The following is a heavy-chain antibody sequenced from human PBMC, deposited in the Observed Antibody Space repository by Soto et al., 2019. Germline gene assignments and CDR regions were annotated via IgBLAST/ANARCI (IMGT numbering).Heavy chain of an antibody. J-gene: IGHJ4*02. Sequence: QERLVQSGAEVRKPGSSVKVSCKVTGGTSTRYAINWVRQAPGQGLEWMGGIVPMFGTSKYAQKFQGRVTITANTSTNIAYMELRSLRSEDTAVYYCNRGSEYDFWSGYLWGQGTLVSVSS. CDR3: NRGSEYDFWSGYL. CDR1: GGTSTRYA. D-gene: IGHD3-3*01. CDR2: IVPMFGTS. V-gene: IGHV1-69*06.